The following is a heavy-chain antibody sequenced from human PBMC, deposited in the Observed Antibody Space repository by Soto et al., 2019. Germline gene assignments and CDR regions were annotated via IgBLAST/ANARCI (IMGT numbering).Heavy chain of an antibody. J-gene: IGHJ4*02. CDR2: IIPLLDTT. Sequence: GASVKVSCKTSGGTFSNDIITWVQQAPGQGLEWMGRIIPLLDTTNYAQKFQGRVTITRDTSTSTAYMELSSLRSEDTAVYYCARDLGGWPDYWGQGTLVTVSS. CDR3: ARDLGGWPDY. CDR1: GGTFSNDI. V-gene: IGHV1-69*08. D-gene: IGHD2-15*01.